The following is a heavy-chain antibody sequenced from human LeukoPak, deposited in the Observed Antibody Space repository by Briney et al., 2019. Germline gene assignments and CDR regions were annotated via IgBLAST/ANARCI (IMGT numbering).Heavy chain of an antibody. CDR1: GGSISSYY. V-gene: IGHV4-59*01. CDR2: IYYSGST. Sequence: SETLSLTCTVSGGSISSYYWSWIRQPPGKGLEWIGYIYYSGSTNYNPSLESRVTISVDTSKNQFSLKLSSVTAADTAVYYCARARKLAYCGGDCLYYFDYWGQGTLVTVSS. CDR3: ARARKLAYCGGDCLYYFDY. J-gene: IGHJ4*02. D-gene: IGHD2-21*01.